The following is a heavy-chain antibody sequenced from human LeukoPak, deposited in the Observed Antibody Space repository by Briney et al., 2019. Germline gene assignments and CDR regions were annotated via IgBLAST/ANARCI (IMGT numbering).Heavy chain of an antibody. J-gene: IGHJ4*02. CDR1: GFTFGSCW. D-gene: IGHD3-10*01. CDR2: ISGNGDST. Sequence: GGSLRLSCAASGFTFGSCWMSWVRKAPGKGLEWVSAISGNGDSTYYADSVKGRLTISRDNSKNTLYLQMNSLRAEDTAVYNCARGRGSYSLDYWGRGTLVTVSS. V-gene: IGHV3-23*01. CDR3: ARGRGSYSLDY.